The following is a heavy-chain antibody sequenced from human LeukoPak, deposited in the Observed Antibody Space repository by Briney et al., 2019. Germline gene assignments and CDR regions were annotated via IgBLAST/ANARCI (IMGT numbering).Heavy chain of an antibody. CDR2: IYHSGSA. CDR3: ARDPRWLTPDCTSTSCYENYFDP. CDR1: GYSISSGYQ. D-gene: IGHD2-2*01. V-gene: IGHV4-38-2*02. J-gene: IGHJ5*02. Sequence: SETLSLTCGVSGYSISSGYQWAWIRQSPGQGLEWIGSIYHSGSAHYNPSLKSRVTISVETSENQFSLNMYSVTAADTAVYYCARDPRWLTPDCTSTSCYENYFDPWGQGTLVTVSS.